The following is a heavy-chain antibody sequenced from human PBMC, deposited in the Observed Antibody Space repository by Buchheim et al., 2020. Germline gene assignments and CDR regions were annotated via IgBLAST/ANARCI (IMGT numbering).Heavy chain of an antibody. CDR3: VRDRGWTAFDH. CDR2: IKHDGSEK. CDR1: GFSFSNYW. V-gene: IGHV3-7*01. D-gene: IGHD2-15*01. J-gene: IGHJ5*02. Sequence: EAQLVESGGGLVQTGGSLRLSCAASGFSFSNYWMSWVRQAPGKGLEWVANIKHDGSEKYYVDSVKGRFTISRDNPKNTLYLHMTSLRVEDTAVYYCVRDRGWTAFDHWGQGAL.